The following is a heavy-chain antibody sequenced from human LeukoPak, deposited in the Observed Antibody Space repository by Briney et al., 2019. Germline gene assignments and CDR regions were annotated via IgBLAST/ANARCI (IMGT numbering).Heavy chain of an antibody. CDR1: GGTSSSYA. D-gene: IGHD3-3*01. CDR2: IIPVFGTA. J-gene: IGHJ5*02. Sequence: ASVKVSRKASGGTSSSYAISWVRQAPGQGLEWMGGIIPVFGTANYAQKFQGRVTITADESTSTAYMELSSLRSEDTAVYYCARGAHYDFWSGCSAFDPWGQGTLVTVSS. CDR3: ARGAHYDFWSGCSAFDP. V-gene: IGHV1-69*13.